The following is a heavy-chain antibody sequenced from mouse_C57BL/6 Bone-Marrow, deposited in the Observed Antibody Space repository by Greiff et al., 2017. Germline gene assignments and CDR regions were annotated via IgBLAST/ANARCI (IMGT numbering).Heavy chain of an antibody. CDR3: ARTVVAGDWYFDV. D-gene: IGHD1-1*01. CDR2: ISYSGST. CDR1: GYSITSGYD. V-gene: IGHV3-1*01. J-gene: IGHJ1*03. Sequence: VQLKESGPGMVKPSQSLSLTCTVTGYSITSGYDWHWIRHFPGNKLEWMGYISYSGSTNYNPSLKSRISITHDTSKNHFFLKLNSVTTEDTATYYCARTVVAGDWYFDVWGTGTTVTVSS.